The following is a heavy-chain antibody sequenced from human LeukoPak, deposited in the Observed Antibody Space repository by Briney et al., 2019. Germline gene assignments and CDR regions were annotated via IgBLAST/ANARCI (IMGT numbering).Heavy chain of an antibody. Sequence: VGSLRLSCADAGFTFSSYWMHWVRQALGKGLVWVSRVSSDGSSTSYADSVKGRFTISRDNAKNTLYLQMNSLRDEDTAVYYCASGYYDSSNAFHIWGQGTMVTVSS. CDR2: VSSDGSST. CDR1: GFTFSSYW. D-gene: IGHD3-22*01. J-gene: IGHJ3*02. CDR3: ASGYYDSSNAFHI. V-gene: IGHV3-74*01.